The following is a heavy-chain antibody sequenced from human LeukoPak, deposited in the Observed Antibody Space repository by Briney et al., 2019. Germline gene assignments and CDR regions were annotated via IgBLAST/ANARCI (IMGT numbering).Heavy chain of an antibody. CDR1: GFTFSSYW. CDR3: ARVNQLLSEDSSSWCFDY. D-gene: IGHD6-13*01. J-gene: IGHJ4*02. CDR2: IKQDGSEK. V-gene: IGHV3-7*01. Sequence: GGSLRLSCAASGFTFSSYWMSWVRPAPGKGLEWVANIKQDGSEKYYVDSVKGRFTISRDNAKNSLYLQMNSLRAEDTAVYYCARVNQLLSEDSSSWCFDYWGQGTLVTVSS.